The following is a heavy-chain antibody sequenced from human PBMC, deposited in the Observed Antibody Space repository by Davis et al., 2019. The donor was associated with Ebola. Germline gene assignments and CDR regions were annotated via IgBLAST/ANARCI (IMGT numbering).Heavy chain of an antibody. CDR1: GFSLSTRGVG. D-gene: IGHD3-16*01. CDR3: AHSSTFYWNFDY. Sequence: SGPTLVKPTQTLTLTCTFSGFSLSTRGVGVGWIRQPPGKALEWLALIYWDDDKRYSPSLKTRLTITKDTSKNQVVLTMTNMDPVDTATYYCAHSSTFYWNFDYWGQGTLVTVSS. V-gene: IGHV2-5*02. CDR2: IYWDDDK. J-gene: IGHJ4*02.